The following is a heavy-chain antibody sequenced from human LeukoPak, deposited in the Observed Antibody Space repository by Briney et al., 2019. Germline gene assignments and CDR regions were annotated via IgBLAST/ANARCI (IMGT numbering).Heavy chain of an antibody. J-gene: IGHJ4*02. V-gene: IGHV1-46*01. CDR3: ARALTGSRGDYFDH. Sequence: GASVKVFCKASGYTLTSYYMHWVRQAPGQELEWMGIIKPRGGGTSYTQKFQGRVTMTRDTSTSTVYMELSSLRSEDTAVYYCARALTGSRGDYFDHWGQGTLVTVSS. CDR2: IKPRGGGT. CDR1: GYTLTSYY. D-gene: IGHD3-9*01.